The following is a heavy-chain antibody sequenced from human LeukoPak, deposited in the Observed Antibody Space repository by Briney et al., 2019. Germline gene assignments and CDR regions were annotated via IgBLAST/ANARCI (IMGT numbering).Heavy chain of an antibody. V-gene: IGHV3-74*01. CDR1: GFTFSSYW. Sequence: GGSLRLSCAASGFTFSSYWMHWVRQAPGKGLVWVSRINSDGSSTNYADSVKGRFTISRDNAKDTLYLQMNSLRAEDTAVYYCARGHIVVVTAPDYWGQGTLVTVSS. CDR2: INSDGSST. CDR3: ARGHIVVVTAPDY. D-gene: IGHD2-21*02. J-gene: IGHJ4*02.